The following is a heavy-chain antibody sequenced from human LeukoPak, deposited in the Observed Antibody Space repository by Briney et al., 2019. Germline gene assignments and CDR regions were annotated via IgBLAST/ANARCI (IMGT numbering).Heavy chain of an antibody. Sequence: SETLSLTCAVYGGSFSGYYWSWIRQPPGKGLEWIGEINHSGSTNYNPSLKSRVTISVDTSKNQFSPKLSSVTAADTAVYYCARGPGASRTGDFDYWGQGTLVTVSS. CDR3: ARGPGASRTGDFDY. V-gene: IGHV4-34*01. D-gene: IGHD1-26*01. J-gene: IGHJ4*02. CDR2: INHSGST. CDR1: GGSFSGYY.